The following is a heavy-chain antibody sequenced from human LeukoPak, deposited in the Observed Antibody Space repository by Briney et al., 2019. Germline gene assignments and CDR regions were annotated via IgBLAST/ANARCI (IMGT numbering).Heavy chain of an antibody. Sequence: YPGGSLRLSCAASGFTFSSYAMSWVRQAPGKGLEWVSAISGSGGSTYYADSVKGRFTISRDHSTNTLDLQMNSLRAEDTAVYYCARALGGDYYMDVWGKGTTVTVSS. J-gene: IGHJ6*03. V-gene: IGHV3-23*01. CDR1: GFTFSSYA. D-gene: IGHD1-26*01. CDR3: ARALGGDYYMDV. CDR2: ISGSGGST.